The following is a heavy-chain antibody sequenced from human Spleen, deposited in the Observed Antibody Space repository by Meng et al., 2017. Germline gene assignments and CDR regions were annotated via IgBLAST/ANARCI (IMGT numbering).Heavy chain of an antibody. CDR1: GYTFSDYY. V-gene: IGHV1-2*06. CDR3: ATATSSHSFDY. J-gene: IGHJ4*02. D-gene: IGHD2-2*01. CDR2: INPNSGGT. Sequence: QVQLVQSGAEVKKPGASVKVSCEAFGYTFSDYYMHWVRQAPGQGLEWMGRINPNSGGTNYAQKFQGRVAMTRDTSISAAFMELSRLRSDDTAVYYCATATSSHSFDYWGQGTLVTVSS.